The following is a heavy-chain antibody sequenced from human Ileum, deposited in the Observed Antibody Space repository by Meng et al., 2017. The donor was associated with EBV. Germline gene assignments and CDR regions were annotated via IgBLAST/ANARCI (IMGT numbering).Heavy chain of an antibody. CDR1: GGSISSSNYY. Sequence: QVQLQESGPGLVKTSQTRSLTCTVSGGSISSSNYYWSWIRQPPGKGLEWSGHIYNSGSTYYNPSLKSRITISVDTSKNQFSLKLSSVTAADTAVYYCARGQKGYFDLWGRGTLVTVSS. CDR3: ARGQKGYFDL. CDR2: IYNSGST. V-gene: IGHV4-30-4*01. J-gene: IGHJ2*01.